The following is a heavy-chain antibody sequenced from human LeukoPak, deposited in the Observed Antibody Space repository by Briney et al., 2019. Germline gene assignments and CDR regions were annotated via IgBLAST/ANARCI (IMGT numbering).Heavy chain of an antibody. J-gene: IGHJ4*02. CDR2: IYSGGST. D-gene: IGHD1-26*01. Sequence: GGSLRLSCAASGFTVSSNYMSWVRQAPGKGLEWVSVIYSGGSTYYADSVKGRFTISRDNSKNTLYLQMGSLRAEDMAVYYCATESKVGATDYWGQGTLVTVSS. V-gene: IGHV3-53*05. CDR1: GFTVSSNY. CDR3: ATESKVGATDY.